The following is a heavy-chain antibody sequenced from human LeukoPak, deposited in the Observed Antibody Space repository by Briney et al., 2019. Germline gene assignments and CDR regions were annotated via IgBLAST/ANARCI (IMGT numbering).Heavy chain of an antibody. CDR1: GFTFSRYA. V-gene: IGHV3-64D*06. J-gene: IGHJ2*01. D-gene: IGHD1-26*01. CDR3: VKEGIVGASGRYFDL. Sequence: GGSLRLSCSASGFTFSRYAMHWVRQAPGKGLEYVSAISSNGGSTYYADSVKGRFTISRDNSKNTLYLEMSSLRAEDTAVYYCVKEGIVGASGRYFDLWGRGTLVTVSS. CDR2: ISSNGGST.